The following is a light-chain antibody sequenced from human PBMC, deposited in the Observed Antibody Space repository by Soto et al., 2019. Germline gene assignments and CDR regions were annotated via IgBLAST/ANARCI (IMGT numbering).Light chain of an antibody. CDR2: GAS. V-gene: IGKV3-11*01. Sequence: EVLCTKCPVTLTQSPAERATLSCRASENVRTFVDWYQQRPGQAPRLLIYGASNRATGIPARFSGSGSGTDFTLTISNLEPEDFAIYYCQQHSHWPPWTFGQGTKVDIK. J-gene: IGKJ1*01. CDR1: ENVRTF. CDR3: QQHSHWPPWT.